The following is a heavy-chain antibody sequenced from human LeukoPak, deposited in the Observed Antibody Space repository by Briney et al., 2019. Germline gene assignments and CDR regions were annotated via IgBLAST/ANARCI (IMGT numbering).Heavy chain of an antibody. D-gene: IGHD3-22*01. CDR2: ISGSGGST. Sequence: GGSLRLSCAASGFTFSSYDMSWVRQAPGKGLEWVSAISGSGGSTYYADSVKGRFTISRDNSKNTLYLQMNSLRAEDTAVYYCAKSYYDSSGYYYGCFQHWGQGTLVTVSS. CDR3: AKSYYDSSGYYYGCFQH. J-gene: IGHJ1*01. V-gene: IGHV3-23*01. CDR1: GFTFSSYD.